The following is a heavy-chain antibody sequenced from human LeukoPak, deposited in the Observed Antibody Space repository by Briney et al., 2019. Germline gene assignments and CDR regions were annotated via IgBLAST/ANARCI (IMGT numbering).Heavy chain of an antibody. CDR1: GFTFDDYA. V-gene: IGHV3-9*01. CDR3: AKDRRYYYDSSGYYYADDAFDI. D-gene: IGHD3-22*01. J-gene: IGHJ3*02. CDR2: ISWNSGSI. Sequence: GRSLRLSCAASGFTFDDYAMHWVRQAPGKGLEWVSGISWNSGSIGYADSVKGRFTISRDNAKNSLYLQMNSLRAEDTALYYCAKDRRYYYDSSGYYYADDAFDIWGQGTMVTVSS.